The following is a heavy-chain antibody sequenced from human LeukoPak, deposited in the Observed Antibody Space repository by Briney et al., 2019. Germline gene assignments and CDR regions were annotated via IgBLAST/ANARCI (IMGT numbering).Heavy chain of an antibody. Sequence: SETLSLTCTVSGGSISSHYWSWIRQPPGKGLEWIGYIYYSGSTNYNPSLKSRVTISVDTSKNQFSLKLSSVTAADTAVYYCARGGWTPWFDPWGQGTLVTVSS. V-gene: IGHV4-59*11. CDR2: IYYSGST. CDR1: GGSISSHY. D-gene: IGHD2-15*01. CDR3: ARGGWTPWFDP. J-gene: IGHJ5*02.